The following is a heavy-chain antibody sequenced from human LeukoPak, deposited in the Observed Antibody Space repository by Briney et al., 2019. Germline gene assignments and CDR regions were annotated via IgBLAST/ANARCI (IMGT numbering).Heavy chain of an antibody. D-gene: IGHD5-12*01. CDR2: IFHSGST. CDR3: ARADHGYGFDY. V-gene: IGHV4-38-2*01. Sequence: SETLSLTCAVSGYSISSGYYWGWIRQPPGKGLEWIGSIFHSGSTYYNPSLKSRVNMSVDTSKNQFSLKLSSVTAADTAVYYCARADHGYGFDYWGQGTLVTVSS. CDR1: GYSISSGYY. J-gene: IGHJ4*02.